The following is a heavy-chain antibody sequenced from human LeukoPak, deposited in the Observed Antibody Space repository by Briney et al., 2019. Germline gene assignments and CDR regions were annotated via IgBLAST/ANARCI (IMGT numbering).Heavy chain of an antibody. CDR2: ISSSSSTI. D-gene: IGHD1-26*01. V-gene: IGHV3-48*04. J-gene: IGHJ4*02. Sequence: GGSLRLSCAASGFTFSSYSMNWVRQAPGKGLEWVSYISSSSSTIYYADSVKGRFTISRDNAKNSLYLQMNSLRAEDTAVYYCARTEDSGSFDYWGQGTLVTVSS. CDR1: GFTFSSYS. CDR3: ARTEDSGSFDY.